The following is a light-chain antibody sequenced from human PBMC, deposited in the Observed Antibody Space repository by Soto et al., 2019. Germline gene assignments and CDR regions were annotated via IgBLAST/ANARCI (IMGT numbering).Light chain of an antibody. Sequence: EIVMTQSPATLSVSPGERATLSCRASQSVSSNLAWYQQKPGQAPRLLIYGASTRATCIPARFSGRGSGTEFTLTISSLQSEDFAVYYCQQDNNWPPWTFGQGTKVEIK. J-gene: IGKJ1*01. CDR1: QSVSSN. V-gene: IGKV3-15*01. CDR2: GAS. CDR3: QQDNNWPPWT.